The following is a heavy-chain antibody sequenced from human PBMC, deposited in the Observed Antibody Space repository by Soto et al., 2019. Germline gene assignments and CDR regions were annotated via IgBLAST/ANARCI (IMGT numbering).Heavy chain of an antibody. CDR1: GFTCSSYA. CDR2: ISDEGTNK. J-gene: IGHJ4*02. V-gene: IGHV3-30*04. Sequence: QVQLVESGGGVVQPGRSLRLSCAASGFTCSSYAMHWVRQAPGKGLEWVAVISDEGTNKDYADSVKGRFTIARDKSKSTLDLQMASLRPEDTAVYYCARDGSYYDVLTEHYFDVWGQGTLVSVSA. CDR3: ARDGSYYDVLTEHYFDV. D-gene: IGHD3-9*01.